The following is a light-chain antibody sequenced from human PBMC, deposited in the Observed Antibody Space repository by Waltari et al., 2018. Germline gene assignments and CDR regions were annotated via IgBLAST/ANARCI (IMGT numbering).Light chain of an antibody. Sequence: DIQMTQSPSSLSASVGDRVTITCRASQNINSFLNWYQQKPGRAPKRLIYAASSLHSGVPLRLSGSGPGTDYTLTISSLQPEDFATYYCQQSYSTWTSGQGTKVEIK. CDR1: QNINSF. J-gene: IGKJ1*01. CDR3: QQSYSTWT. V-gene: IGKV1-39*01. CDR2: AAS.